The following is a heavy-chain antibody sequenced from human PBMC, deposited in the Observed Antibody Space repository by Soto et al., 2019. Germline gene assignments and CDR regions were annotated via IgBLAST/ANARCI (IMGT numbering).Heavy chain of an antibody. CDR3: ALCSRNYRAPSGGAGLDP. V-gene: IGHV1-18*03. CDR2: ISSYDGNT. CDR1: GYTFTINA. D-gene: IGHD3-10*02. J-gene: IGHJ5*02. Sequence: TSVKVSCEASGYTFTINAITWVRQAPGQGLEWMGRISSYDGNTNYAQKFQGRSTMTTDASTNTAYLQLGTLKADDMGVYDCALCSRNYRAPSGGAGLDPWGQGTMVTVSS.